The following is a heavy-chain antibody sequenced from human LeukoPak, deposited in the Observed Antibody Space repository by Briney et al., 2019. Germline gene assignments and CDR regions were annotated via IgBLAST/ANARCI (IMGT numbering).Heavy chain of an antibody. CDR3: ARSPQATPFDY. D-gene: IGHD1-26*01. CDR1: GFTVSRNY. J-gene: IGHJ4*02. Sequence: GGSLRLSCAASGFTVSRNYMSWVRQAPGKGLEWVSGIYSGGNTYYEDSVKGRFPISRDISKNKLYLQINSVRVEDTAFYYYARSPQATPFDYWGQGTLVTVSS. V-gene: IGHV3-66*01. CDR2: IYSGGNT.